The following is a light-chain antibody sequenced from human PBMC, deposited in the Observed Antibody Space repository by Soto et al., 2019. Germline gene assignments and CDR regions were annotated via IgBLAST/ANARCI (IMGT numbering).Light chain of an antibody. V-gene: IGKV1D-12*01. Sequence: DIQMTQSPSSVSASVGDRVTITCRASQDISSWLAWYQQKPGKAPELLIYATSSLQSGVPSRFSGSRSVTDFTLTINKLQTEDVATYFCQQANSFPWTFGQGTTVEIK. CDR1: QDISSW. J-gene: IGKJ1*01. CDR3: QQANSFPWT. CDR2: ATS.